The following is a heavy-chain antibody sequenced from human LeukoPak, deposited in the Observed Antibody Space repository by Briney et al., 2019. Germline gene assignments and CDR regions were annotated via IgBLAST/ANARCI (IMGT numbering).Heavy chain of an antibody. D-gene: IGHD3-22*01. CDR2: MNPNSGDT. Sequence: ASVKVSCKASGYTFTTYDITWVRQATRQGLEWMGWMNPNSGDTAYAQKFQGRVAMTRDTSISTAYMELSSLRSEDTAVYYCARGLGDYYDTSTYYYAVPAHWGQGTLVTVSS. V-gene: IGHV1-8*01. CDR3: ARGLGDYYDTSTYYYAVPAH. J-gene: IGHJ4*02. CDR1: GYTFTTYD.